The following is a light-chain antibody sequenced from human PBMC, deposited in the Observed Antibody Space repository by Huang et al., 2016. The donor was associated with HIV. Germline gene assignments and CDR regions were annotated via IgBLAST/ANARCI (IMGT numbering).Light chain of an antibody. Sequence: DIVMTRSPDSMTVSLGERATINCKSSQSVLHSSNNKNYLTWYQQKPGQPPKVLIYWASSRESGVPDRFIGSGSGTDFTLTISNLQPEDVAVYFCHQYYTTPQTFGQGTKVEIK. CDR1: QSVLHSSNNKNY. J-gene: IGKJ1*01. CDR2: WAS. V-gene: IGKV4-1*01. CDR3: HQYYTTPQT.